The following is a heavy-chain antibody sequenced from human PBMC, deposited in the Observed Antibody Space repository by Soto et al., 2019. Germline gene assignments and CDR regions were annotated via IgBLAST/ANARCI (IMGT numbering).Heavy chain of an antibody. CDR3: ARDYGSGSYYYGMDV. CDR1: GYTFASCA. V-gene: IGHV7-4-1*01. D-gene: IGHD3-10*01. CDR2: INTNTGNP. Sequence: VSVEVCWEASGYTFASCAMSSVRQSHGQGLEWMGWINTNTGNPTYAQGFTGRFVFSLDTSVSTAYLQICSLKAEDTAVYYCARDYGSGSYYYGMDVWGQGTTVTVSS. J-gene: IGHJ6*02.